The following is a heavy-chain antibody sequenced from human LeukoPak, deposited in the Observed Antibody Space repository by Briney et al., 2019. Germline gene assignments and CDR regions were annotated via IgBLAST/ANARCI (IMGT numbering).Heavy chain of an antibody. CDR2: IWFDGSNK. Sequence: GGSLRLSCAASGFIFSSYGMNWVRQAPGKGLEWVAIIWFDGSNKYYADSVKGRFTISRDNSKNTLYLQMNSLRAEDTAVYYCARYGSIAAAGTFDYWGQGTLVTVSS. D-gene: IGHD6-13*01. V-gene: IGHV3-33*01. CDR1: GFIFSSYG. CDR3: ARYGSIAAAGTFDY. J-gene: IGHJ4*02.